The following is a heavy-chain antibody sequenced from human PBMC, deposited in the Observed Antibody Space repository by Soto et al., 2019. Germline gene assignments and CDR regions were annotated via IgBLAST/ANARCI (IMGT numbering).Heavy chain of an antibody. D-gene: IGHD1-26*01. CDR2: INPDGSRT. J-gene: IGHJ5*02. CDR1: KFTFSSYW. CDR3: VRVDSGSYDWSDP. V-gene: IGHV3-74*01. Sequence: EVQLVESGGGLVQPGGSLRLSCAASKFTFSSYWMHWVRQAPGKGLVWVSRINPDGSRTTYADSVKGRFTICRDNAKNTAFREMESLRAEDTAMYYCVRVDSGSYDWSDPWGLGTLVTVSP.